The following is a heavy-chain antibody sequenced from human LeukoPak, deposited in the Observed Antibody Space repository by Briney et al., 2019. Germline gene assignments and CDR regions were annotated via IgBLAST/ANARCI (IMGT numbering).Heavy chain of an antibody. CDR1: GYTFTVYY. J-gene: IGHJ4*02. CDR3: ARDKPNCSSTSCRILDY. CDR2: INPNSGGT. D-gene: IGHD2-2*01. Sequence: ASVKVSCKASGYTFTVYYMHWVRQAPGQGLEWMGWINPNSGGTNYAQKFQGRVTMTRDTSISTAYMELSRLRSDDTAVYYCARDKPNCSSTSCRILDYWGQGTLVTVSS. V-gene: IGHV1-2*02.